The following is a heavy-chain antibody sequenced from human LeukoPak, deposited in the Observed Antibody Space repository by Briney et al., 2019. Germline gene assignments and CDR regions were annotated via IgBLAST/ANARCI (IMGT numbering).Heavy chain of an antibody. CDR2: ISSSGSTI. D-gene: IGHD2-15*01. CDR1: GFTFSSYE. Sequence: QSGGSLRLSCAASGFTFSSYEMNWVRQAPGKGLEWVSYISSSGSTIYYADSVKGRFAISRDNAKNSLYLQMNSLRAEDTAVYYCARAFGYCSGGSCYSHDAFDIWGQGTMVTVSS. J-gene: IGHJ3*02. CDR3: ARAFGYCSGGSCYSHDAFDI. V-gene: IGHV3-48*03.